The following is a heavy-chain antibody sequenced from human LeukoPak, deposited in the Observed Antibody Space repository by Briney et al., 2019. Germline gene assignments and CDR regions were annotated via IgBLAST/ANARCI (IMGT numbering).Heavy chain of an antibody. V-gene: IGHV4-59*01. CDR3: ARSIGSGRFDP. CDR2: MDYSGST. CDR1: GGSISDYY. J-gene: IGHJ5*02. D-gene: IGHD3-10*01. Sequence: SETLSLTCTVSGGSISDYYWTWIRQSPGTGLEWIGYMDYSGSTAYNPSLKSRVTMSVDTSKNQFSLKLSSVTAADTAVYYCARSIGSGRFDPWGQGTLVTVSS.